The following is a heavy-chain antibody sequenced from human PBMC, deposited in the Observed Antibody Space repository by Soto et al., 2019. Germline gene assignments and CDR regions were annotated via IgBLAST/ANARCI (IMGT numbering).Heavy chain of an antibody. D-gene: IGHD2-2*02. CDR3: ARVLDCSSTSCYTHGLYGMDV. V-gene: IGHV3-11*06. J-gene: IGHJ6*02. Sequence: GSLRLSCAASGFTLSDYYMSWIRQAPGKGLEWVSYISSSSSYTNYADSVKGRFTISRDNAKNSLYLQMNSLRAEDTAVYYCARVLDCSSTSCYTHGLYGMDVWGQGTTVTVSS. CDR2: ISSSSSYT. CDR1: GFTLSDYY.